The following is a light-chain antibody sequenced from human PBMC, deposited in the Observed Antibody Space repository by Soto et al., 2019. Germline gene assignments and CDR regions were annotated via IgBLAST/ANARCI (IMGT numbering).Light chain of an antibody. Sequence: EIVLPQSPATLSLSPGASATLSGRASQSVSSYLAWYQQKPGQAPRLLIYDASNRATGIPARFSGSGSGTDFTLTISSLEPEDFAVYYCQQRSNWPRTFGQGTKVDIK. J-gene: IGKJ1*01. CDR2: DAS. V-gene: IGKV3-11*01. CDR3: QQRSNWPRT. CDR1: QSVSSY.